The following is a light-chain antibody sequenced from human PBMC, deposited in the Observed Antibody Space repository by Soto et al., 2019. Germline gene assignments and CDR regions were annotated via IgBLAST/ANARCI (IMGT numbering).Light chain of an antibody. CDR2: AAR. CDR1: QSISRN. CDR3: QQSHSTPYT. Sequence: IQLTQSPSSLSASVGDRITISCRASQSISRNLNWYQQMPGKAPNLLIYAARDLQSGVPGRFSGSGSGTEFNLTISSLQPEDLANYYCQQSHSTPYTFGQGTKLEI. V-gene: IGKV1-39*01. J-gene: IGKJ2*01.